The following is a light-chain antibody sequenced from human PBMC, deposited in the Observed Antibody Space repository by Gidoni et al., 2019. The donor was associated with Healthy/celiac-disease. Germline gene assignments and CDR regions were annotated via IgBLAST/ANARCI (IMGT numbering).Light chain of an antibody. CDR1: SLRSYY. CDR3: NSRDSSGNHYV. V-gene: IGLV3-19*01. J-gene: IGLJ1*01. CDR2: GKN. Sequence: AVSVALGQTVRITCQGDSLRSYYASWYQQKPGQAPVLVIYGKNNRPSGIPDRFSGSSSGNTASLTITGAQAEDEADYYCNSRDSSGNHYVFGTGTKVTVL.